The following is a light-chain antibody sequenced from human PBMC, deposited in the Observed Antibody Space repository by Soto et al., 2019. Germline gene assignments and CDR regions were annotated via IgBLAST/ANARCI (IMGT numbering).Light chain of an antibody. CDR2: AAS. CDR1: QSLSKTR. CDR3: QQYDSSLMYT. V-gene: IGKV3-20*01. J-gene: IGKJ2*01. Sequence: EIVLTQSPGTLSLSPGEVATLSCRASQSLSKTRLAWYQQKRGQAPRLLIYAASSRATGIPDRFSGSGSGTDFTYTSSRMEAEHFAVYYGQQYDSSLMYTFGQGTKLEIK.